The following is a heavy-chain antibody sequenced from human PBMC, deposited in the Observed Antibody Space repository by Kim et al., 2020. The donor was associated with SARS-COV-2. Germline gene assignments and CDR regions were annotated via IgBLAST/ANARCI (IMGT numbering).Heavy chain of an antibody. CDR3: ARGITIFGVVNWFDP. Sequence: PSLKSRVTISVDRSKNQFSLKLSSVTAADTAVYYCARGITIFGVVNWFDPWGQGTLVTVSS. V-gene: IGHV4-30-2*01. J-gene: IGHJ5*02. D-gene: IGHD3-3*01.